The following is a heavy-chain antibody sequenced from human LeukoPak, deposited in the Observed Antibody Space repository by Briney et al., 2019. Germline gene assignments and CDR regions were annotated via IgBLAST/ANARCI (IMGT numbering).Heavy chain of an antibody. CDR1: GYTFTIYG. J-gene: IGHJ6*02. D-gene: IGHD1-1*01. Sequence: ASVKVSCKASGYTFTIYGISWVRQAPGQGLEWMGWISAYNGNTNYAQKLQGRVTMTTGTSTSTAYMELRSLRSDDTAVYYCARAVPKAHYYYGMDVWGQGTTVTVSS. CDR3: ARAVPKAHYYYGMDV. CDR2: ISAYNGNT. V-gene: IGHV1-18*01.